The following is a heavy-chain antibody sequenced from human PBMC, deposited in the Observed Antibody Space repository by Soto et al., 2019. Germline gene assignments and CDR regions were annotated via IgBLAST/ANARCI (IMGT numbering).Heavy chain of an antibody. V-gene: IGHV2-5*02. CDR1: GFSLTTSGVG. Sequence: QITLNESGPTVVKPAETLTLTCTFSGFSLTTSGVGVGWSRQSPGKAPEWLALIYWDDDKRYSASLKSRLTITKDTSKNQVVLTMASVDPADTATYYCAHRILRTVFGLVTTTAIYFDSWGQGTPVVVSS. D-gene: IGHD3-3*01. J-gene: IGHJ4*02. CDR2: IYWDDDK. CDR3: AHRILRTVFGLVTTTAIYFDS.